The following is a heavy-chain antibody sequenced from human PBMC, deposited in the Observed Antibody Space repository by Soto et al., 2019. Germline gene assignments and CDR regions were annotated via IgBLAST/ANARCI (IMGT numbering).Heavy chain of an antibody. CDR2: IIPMFGTP. CDR1: GGSVNSHA. D-gene: IGHD4-17*01. J-gene: IGHJ3*02. V-gene: IGHV1-69*01. Sequence: QVQLEQSGAEVKQAGSSVKVSCKAFGGSVNSHAISWVRQAPGQGLDWMGGIIPMFGTPTYAQKFQAGVTISAEESTSTVYLDLSSLRSEDTAVYYCARSRNVAEFNDYGGNYHGFDIWGQGTMVTVSS. CDR3: ARSRNVAEFNDYGGNYHGFDI.